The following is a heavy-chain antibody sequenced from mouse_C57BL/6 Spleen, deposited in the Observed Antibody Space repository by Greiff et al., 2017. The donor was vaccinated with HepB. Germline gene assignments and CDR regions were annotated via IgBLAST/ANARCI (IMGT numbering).Heavy chain of an antibody. J-gene: IGHJ3*01. CDR2: IYPGSGNT. Sequence: QVQLQQSGAELVRPGASVKLSCKASGYTFTDYYINWVKQRPGQGLEWIARIYPGSGNTYYNEKFKGKATLTAEKSSSTAYMQLSSLTSEDSAVYFCARPDYYGSSYVGFAYWGQGTLVTVSA. D-gene: IGHD1-1*01. CDR1: GYTFTDYY. V-gene: IGHV1-76*01. CDR3: ARPDYYGSSYVGFAY.